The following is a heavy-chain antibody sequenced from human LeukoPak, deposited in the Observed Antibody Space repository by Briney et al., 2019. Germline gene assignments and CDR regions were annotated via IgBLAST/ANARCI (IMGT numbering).Heavy chain of an antibody. CDR3: AKDTRESGSGYGLLDY. J-gene: IGHJ4*02. D-gene: IGHD6-25*01. V-gene: IGHV3-30*02. Sequence: GGSLRLSCAASGFTFSSYETNWVRQAPGKGLEWVAFIWYDGSNKYEADSVKGRFTISRDNSKNTLDLQMHSLRAEDTAVYYCAKDTRESGSGYGLLDYWGKGTLVTVSS. CDR2: IWYDGSNK. CDR1: GFTFSSYE.